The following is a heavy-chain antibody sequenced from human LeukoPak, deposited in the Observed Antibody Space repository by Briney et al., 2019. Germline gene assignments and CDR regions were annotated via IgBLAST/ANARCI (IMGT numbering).Heavy chain of an antibody. CDR2: ISGSGGST. CDR3: AKGGRMTIFGVVIPGDYYYYMDV. Sequence: GGSLRLSCAASGFTFSTFAMIWVRQAPGKGLEWVSAISGSGGSTYYADSVKGRFTISRDNSKNTLYLQMNSLRAEDTAVYYCAKGGRMTIFGVVIPGDYYYYMDVWGKGTTVTVSS. D-gene: IGHD3-3*01. CDR1: GFTFSTFA. V-gene: IGHV3-23*01. J-gene: IGHJ6*03.